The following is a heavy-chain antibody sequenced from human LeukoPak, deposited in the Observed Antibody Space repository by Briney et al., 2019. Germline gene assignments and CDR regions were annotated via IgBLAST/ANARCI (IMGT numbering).Heavy chain of an antibody. Sequence: ASGKVSCKASGYTFTGYYLHWVRQAPGQGLEWMGWINPNSGVTNYAQKFQGRVTMTRDTSISTAYMDLSRLRSDDTAVYYCARGIAVAGTFDYWGQGSLVTVSS. V-gene: IGHV1-2*02. J-gene: IGHJ4*02. CDR2: INPNSGVT. CDR1: GYTFTGYY. D-gene: IGHD6-13*01. CDR3: ARGIAVAGTFDY.